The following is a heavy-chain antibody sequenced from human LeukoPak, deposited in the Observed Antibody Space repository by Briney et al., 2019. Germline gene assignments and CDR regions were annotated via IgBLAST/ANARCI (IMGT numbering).Heavy chain of an antibody. J-gene: IGHJ4*02. D-gene: IGHD3-22*01. CDR2: IYYSGST. Sequence: PSETLSLTCTVSGGSISSYYWSWIRQPPGKGLEWIGYIYYSGSTTYNPSLKSRVTISVDTSKNQFSLKLSSVTAADTAVYYCARAPRDSSGRYFDYWGQGTLVTVSS. V-gene: IGHV4-59*01. CDR1: GGSISSYY. CDR3: ARAPRDSSGRYFDY.